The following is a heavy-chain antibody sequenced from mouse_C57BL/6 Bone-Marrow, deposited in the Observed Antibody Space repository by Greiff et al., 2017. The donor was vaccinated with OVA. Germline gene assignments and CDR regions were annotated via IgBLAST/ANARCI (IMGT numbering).Heavy chain of an antibody. CDR3: ASESKGFAY. J-gene: IGHJ3*01. Sequence: EVQLQQSGPELVKPGASVKISCKASGYTFTDYYMNWVKQSHGKSLEWIGDINPNNGGTSYNQKFKGKATLAVDKSSSTAYMELRSLTSEDSAVYYCASESKGFAYWGQGTLVTVSA. CDR1: GYTFTDYY. D-gene: IGHD2-5*01. V-gene: IGHV1-26*01. CDR2: INPNNGGT.